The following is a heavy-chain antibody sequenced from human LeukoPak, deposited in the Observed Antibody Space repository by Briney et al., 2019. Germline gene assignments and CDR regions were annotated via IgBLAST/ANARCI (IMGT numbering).Heavy chain of an antibody. D-gene: IGHD3-9*01. Sequence: PSETLSLTCTVSGGSISSSSYYWGWIRQPPGKGLEWIGSIYYSGSTYYNPSLKSRVTISVDTSKNQFSLKLSSVTAADTAVYYCARAQYSDILTGPSDYWGQGTLVTVSS. CDR1: GGSISSSSYY. CDR3: ARAQYSDILTGPSDY. J-gene: IGHJ4*02. V-gene: IGHV4-39*01. CDR2: IYYSGST.